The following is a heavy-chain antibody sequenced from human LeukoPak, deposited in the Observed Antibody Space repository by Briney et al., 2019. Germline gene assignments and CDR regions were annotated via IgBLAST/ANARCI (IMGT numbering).Heavy chain of an antibody. D-gene: IGHD2-2*01. V-gene: IGHV1-18*01. CDR3: ARDCSSTRGRCYYYVDF. Sequence: ASVKVSCKASGYTFTSYGISWVRQAPGQGLEWMGWISAYNGNTNYAQKLQGRVTMTTDTSTSTAYMELRSLRSDDTAVYYCARDCSSTRGRCYYYVDFPSKATTVTVSS. CDR1: GYTFTSYG. J-gene: IGHJ6*03. CDR2: ISAYNGNT.